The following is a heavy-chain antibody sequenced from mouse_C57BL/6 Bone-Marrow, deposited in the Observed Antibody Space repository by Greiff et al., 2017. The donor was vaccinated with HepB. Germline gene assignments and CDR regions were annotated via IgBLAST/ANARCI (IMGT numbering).Heavy chain of an antibody. CDR2: IYPRDGST. Sequence: QVQLKESDAELVKPGASVKISCKVSGYTFTDHTIHWMKQRPEQGLEWIGYIYPRDGSTKYNEKFKGKATLTADKSSSTAYMQLNSLTSEDSAVYFCARSHYYGSSYVDYYAMDYWGQGTSVTVSS. V-gene: IGHV1-78*01. CDR3: ARSHYYGSSYVDYYAMDY. CDR1: GYTFTDHT. D-gene: IGHD1-1*01. J-gene: IGHJ4*01.